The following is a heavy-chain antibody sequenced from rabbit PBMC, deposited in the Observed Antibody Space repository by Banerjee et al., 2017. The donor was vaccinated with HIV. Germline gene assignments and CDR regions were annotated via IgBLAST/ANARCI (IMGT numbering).Heavy chain of an antibody. CDR3: ARDLAGVIGWNFDL. Sequence: QEQLEESGGDLVKPEGSLTLTCTASGFSFSGGYCLCWVRPAPGKGLEWIACIYAGSSGSTYYASWANGRFTISRTSSTTVALQMTSLTAADTATYFCARDLAGVIGWNFDLWGQGTLVTVS. J-gene: IGHJ4*01. CDR2: IYAGSSGST. D-gene: IGHD4-1*01. CDR1: GFSFSGGYC. V-gene: IGHV1S45*01.